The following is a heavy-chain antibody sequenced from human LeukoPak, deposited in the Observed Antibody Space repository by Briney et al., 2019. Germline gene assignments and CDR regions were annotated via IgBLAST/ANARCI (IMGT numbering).Heavy chain of an antibody. CDR3: ARDTDYYDSSGFSPSPFDTFDS. CDR1: GGTFSSYA. Sequence: SVKVSCKASGGTFSSYAISCVRQAPGQGLEWMVRIIPILGIANYAQKFQGRVTITADKSTSTAYMEPSSLRSEDTAVYYCARDTDYYDSSGFSPSPFDTFDSWGQGTLVTVSS. J-gene: IGHJ4*02. V-gene: IGHV1-69*04. CDR2: IIPILGIA. D-gene: IGHD3-22*01.